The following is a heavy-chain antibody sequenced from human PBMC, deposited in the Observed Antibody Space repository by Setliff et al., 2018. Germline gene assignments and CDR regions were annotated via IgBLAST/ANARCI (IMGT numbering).Heavy chain of an antibody. D-gene: IGHD3-9*01. Sequence: ASVKVSCKASGYTFTGYYLHWVRQAPGQGLEWMGRINPNSGGTNYAQKFQGRVTMTRDTSISTAYMELSRLRSDDTAVYYCARSNYDILTRNWFDPWGQGTLVTVSS. CDR2: INPNSGGT. J-gene: IGHJ5*02. V-gene: IGHV1-2*06. CDR1: GYTFTGYY. CDR3: ARSNYDILTRNWFDP.